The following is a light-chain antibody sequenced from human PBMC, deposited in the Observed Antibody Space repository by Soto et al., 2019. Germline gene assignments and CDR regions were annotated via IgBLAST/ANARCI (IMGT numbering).Light chain of an antibody. V-gene: IGKV1D-12*01. CDR2: GAS. CDR1: QDISTL. J-gene: IGKJ4*01. CDR3: QQADSFPLT. Sequence: DIQMTQSPSSVSASIGDTVTITCRASQDISTLLAWYQQKPGKAPKLLIYGASTLESGVPSRFSGRGSGTDFTLTVRSLQPEDCATYFCQQADSFPLTFGGGTKVEIK.